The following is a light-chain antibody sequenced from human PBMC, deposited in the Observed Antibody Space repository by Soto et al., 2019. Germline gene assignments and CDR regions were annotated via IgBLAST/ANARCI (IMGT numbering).Light chain of an antibody. CDR3: QYYAGVWT. CDR2: DAS. J-gene: IGKJ1*01. V-gene: IGKV1-5*01. CDR1: QSLSNR. Sequence: DIQMPQSPSTLSASVGDRVTITCRASQSLSNRLAWYQQKPGKAPKVLIYDASSLESGVPPRFSGSGSGTDFILTISSLQPDDFVTYYCQYYAGVWTFGQGTKVEIK.